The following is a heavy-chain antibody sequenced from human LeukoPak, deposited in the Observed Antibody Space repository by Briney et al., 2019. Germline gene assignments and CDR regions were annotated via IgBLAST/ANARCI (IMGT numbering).Heavy chain of an antibody. J-gene: IGHJ6*02. CDR1: GFTFSSYA. CDR2: ISYDGSNK. V-gene: IGHV3-30-3*01. D-gene: IGHD3-3*01. CDR3: ARDRTITIFGVDYYYGMDV. Sequence: GRSLRLSCAASGFTFSSYAMHWVRQAPGKGLEWVAVISYDGSNKYYADSVKGRVTISRDNSKNTLYLQMNSLRAEDTAVYYCARDRTITIFGVDYYYGMDVWGQGTTVTVSS.